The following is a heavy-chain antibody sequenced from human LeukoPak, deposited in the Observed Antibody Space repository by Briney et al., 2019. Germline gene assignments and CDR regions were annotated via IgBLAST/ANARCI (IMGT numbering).Heavy chain of an antibody. J-gene: IGHJ4*02. CDR1: EFTFSDYT. D-gene: IGHD3-22*01. CDR2: ISSNGGST. Sequence: GRSLRLSCSASEFTFSDYTMHWVRQAPGKGLQYVSAISSNGGSTYYADSLKARFTISRDNSKNTLYLEMSSLRVDDTAVYYCVRVIYDSSAYYYDYWGQGTLVSVSS. V-gene: IGHV3-64D*09. CDR3: VRVIYDSSAYYYDY.